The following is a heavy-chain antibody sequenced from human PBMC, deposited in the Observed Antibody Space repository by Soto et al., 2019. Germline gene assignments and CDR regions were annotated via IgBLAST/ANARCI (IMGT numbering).Heavy chain of an antibody. Sequence: GPLRLSYAASEVSFGSYSMTWVRQAPGKGLEWVSVIGGDAVTTYYADSVKGRFTVSRDNSKNTVHLQMNSLRAEDTAVYYCAKALYSSTYSRGMDVWGQGTTVTVSS. CDR2: IGGDAVTT. CDR1: EVSFGSYS. V-gene: IGHV3-23*01. J-gene: IGHJ6*02. CDR3: AKALYSSTYSRGMDV. D-gene: IGHD6-19*01.